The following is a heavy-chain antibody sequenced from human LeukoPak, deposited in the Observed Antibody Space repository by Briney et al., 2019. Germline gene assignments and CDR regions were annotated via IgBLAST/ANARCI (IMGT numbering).Heavy chain of an antibody. D-gene: IGHD3-3*01. J-gene: IGHJ4*02. CDR2: ISSSSSYI. CDR1: GFTFSSYS. V-gene: IGHV3-21*01. CDR3: ARGDYYDFWSGHLDE. Sequence: PGGSLRLSCAASGFTFSSYSMNWVRQAPGKGLEWVSSISSSSSYIYYADSVKGRFTISRDNAKNSLYLQMNSLRAEDTAVYYCARGDYYDFWSGHLDEWGRGTLVTVSS.